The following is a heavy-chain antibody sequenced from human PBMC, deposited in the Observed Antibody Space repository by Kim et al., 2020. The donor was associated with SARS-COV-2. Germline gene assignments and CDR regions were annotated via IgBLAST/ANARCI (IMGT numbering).Heavy chain of an antibody. J-gene: IGHJ6*01. CDR1: GFTFTSFG. V-gene: IGHV3-23*03. D-gene: IGHD2-2*01. CDR3: ARTSGVGLVDIYYGMDV. Sequence: GGSLRLSCIASGFTFTSFGMAWVRQAPGKGLEWVSIIYPRADVTYYADSVRGRFAISRDNSKDTVYLQMNSLRAEETALYYCARTSGVGLVDIYYGMDV. CDR2: IYPRADVT.